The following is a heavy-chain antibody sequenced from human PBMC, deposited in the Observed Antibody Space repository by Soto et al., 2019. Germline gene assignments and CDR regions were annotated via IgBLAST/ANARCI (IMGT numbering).Heavy chain of an antibody. D-gene: IGHD3-10*01. J-gene: IGHJ6*02. CDR1: GFTFSSYS. V-gene: IGHV3-21*01. CDR2: ISSSSSYI. CDR3: ARENASGSYPPYYYYYGMDV. Sequence: GGSLRLSCAASGFTFSSYSMNWVRQAPGKGLEWVSSISSSSSYIYYADSVKGRFTISRDNAKNSLYLQMNSLRAEDTAVYYCARENASGSYPPYYYYYGMDVWGQGTTVTVSS.